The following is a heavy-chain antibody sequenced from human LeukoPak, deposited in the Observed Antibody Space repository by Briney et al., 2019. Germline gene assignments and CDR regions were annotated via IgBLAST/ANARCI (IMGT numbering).Heavy chain of an antibody. CDR1: RFTFSSYA. CDR2: ISGSGGST. D-gene: IGHD3-22*01. CDR3: AKAYDSSGYYPYYFDY. J-gene: IGHJ4*02. V-gene: IGHV3-23*01. Sequence: GGSLRLSCAAFRFTFSSYAMSWVRQAPGKGLEWVSAISGSGGSTYYADSVKGRFTISRDNSKNTLYLQMNSLRAEDTAIYYCAKAYDSSGYYPYYFDYWGQGTLVTVPS.